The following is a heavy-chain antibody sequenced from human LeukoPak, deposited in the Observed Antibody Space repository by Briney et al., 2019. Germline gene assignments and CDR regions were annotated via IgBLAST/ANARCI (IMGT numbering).Heavy chain of an antibody. Sequence: SETLSLTCMVSGGSISSYYWSWIRQPAGKGLEWIGRINTSGNTNYNSSLKSRVTMLVDTSKNQFSLNLSSVTAANTAVYYCARDPGEWGQGTLVTVSS. V-gene: IGHV4-4*07. CDR2: INTSGNT. CDR3: ARDPGE. J-gene: IGHJ4*02. CDR1: GGSISSYY. D-gene: IGHD7-27*01.